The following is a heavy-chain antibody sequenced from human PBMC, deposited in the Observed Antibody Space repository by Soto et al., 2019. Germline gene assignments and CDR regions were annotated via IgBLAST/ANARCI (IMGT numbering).Heavy chain of an antibody. V-gene: IGHV3-15*01. Sequence: EVQLVESGGDLVKPGGSLRLSGAASEFTFANAWISWVRQAPGKGLEWVGRIKSKADGGTTDYAAHVKGRFTISRDESQHTLYLQMNSLKTEDTAVYYCTSLYYGHWGQGTLVTVSS. CDR3: TSLYYGH. CDR2: IKSKADGGTT. CDR1: EFTFANAW. D-gene: IGHD4-17*01. J-gene: IGHJ4*02.